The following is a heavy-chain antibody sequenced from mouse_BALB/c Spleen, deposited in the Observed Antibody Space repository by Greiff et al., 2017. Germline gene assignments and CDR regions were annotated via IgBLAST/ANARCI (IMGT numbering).Heavy chain of an antibody. J-gene: IGHJ1*01. CDR3: ARSWRYDPFDV. CDR2: ILPGSGST. CDR1: GYTFSSYW. Sequence: VKLMESGAELMKPGASVKISCKATGYTFSSYWIEWVKQRPGHGLEWIGEILPGSGSTNYNEKFKGKATFTADTSSNTAYMQLSSLTSEDSAVYYCARSWRYDPFDVWGAGTTVTVSS. D-gene: IGHD2-14*01. V-gene: IGHV1-9*01.